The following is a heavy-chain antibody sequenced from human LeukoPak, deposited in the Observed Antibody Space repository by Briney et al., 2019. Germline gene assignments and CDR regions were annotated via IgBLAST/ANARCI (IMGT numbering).Heavy chain of an antibody. CDR2: TYYRSKWYN. V-gene: IGHV6-1*01. CDR1: GDSVSSNSAA. Sequence: SQTLSLTCAISGDSVSSNSAAWSWIRQSPSRGLEWLGRTYYRSKWYNDYAVSVKSRITINPDTSKNQFSLQLNSVTLEDTAVYYCARENWNDGVRDYWGQGTLVTVSS. D-gene: IGHD1-1*01. CDR3: ARENWNDGVRDY. J-gene: IGHJ4*02.